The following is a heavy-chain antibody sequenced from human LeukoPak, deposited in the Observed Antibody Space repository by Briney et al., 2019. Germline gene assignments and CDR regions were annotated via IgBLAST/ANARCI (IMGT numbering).Heavy chain of an antibody. V-gene: IGHV1-8*03. CDR3: ARGPVTMVRGVLYYYYYYMDV. J-gene: IGHJ6*03. CDR2: MNPNSGNT. D-gene: IGHD3-10*01. CDR1: GYTFTSYG. Sequence: ASVKVSCKASGYTFTSYGISWVRQATGQGLEWMGWMNPNSGNTGYAQRLQGRVAITRNTSISTAYLELSSLRSEDKAVYYCARGPVTMVRGVLYYYYYYMDVWGKGTTVTVSS.